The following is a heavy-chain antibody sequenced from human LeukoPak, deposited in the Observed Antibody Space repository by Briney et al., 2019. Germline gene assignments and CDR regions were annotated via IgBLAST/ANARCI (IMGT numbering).Heavy chain of an antibody. J-gene: IGHJ4*02. CDR3: VKGFVHPTYYFDY. CDR1: GFTFSSYA. V-gene: IGHV3-23*01. D-gene: IGHD3-10*01. CDR2: ITGSSDGT. Sequence: PGGSLRLSCAASGFTFSSYAMMWVRQAPGKRLEWISSITGSSDGTYYADSVRGRFTISRDNSDNTLYLQVNSLRAEDTAVYFCVKGFVHPTYYFDYWGQGTLVTVSS.